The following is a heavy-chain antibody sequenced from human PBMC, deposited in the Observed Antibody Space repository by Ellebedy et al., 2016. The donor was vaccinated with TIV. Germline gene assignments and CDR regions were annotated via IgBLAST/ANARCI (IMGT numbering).Heavy chain of an antibody. D-gene: IGHD3-22*01. Sequence: GESLKISCAASGFIFSDSSIHWVRQASGKGLEWVGRIGNKANSFATVYAASLKGRFIISRDDSKNTAYLQMNSLKTEDTAVYYCTRRYYFESRGFDLWGQGTLVTVSS. CDR3: TRRYYFESRGFDL. V-gene: IGHV3-73*01. CDR2: IGNKANSFAT. J-gene: IGHJ4*02. CDR1: GFIFSDSS.